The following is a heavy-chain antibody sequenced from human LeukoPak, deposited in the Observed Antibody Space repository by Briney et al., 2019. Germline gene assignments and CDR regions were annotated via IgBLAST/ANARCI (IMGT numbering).Heavy chain of an antibody. J-gene: IGHJ5*02. CDR2: INPNSGGT. CDR3: ARAGYCSSTSCRRGNWFDP. V-gene: IGHV1-2*02. D-gene: IGHD2-2*01. CDR1: GYTFTGYY. Sequence: ASVKVSCKASGYTFTGYYMHWVRQAPGQGLEWMGWINPNSGGTNYAQKFQGRVTMTRDTPISTAYMELSRLRSDDTAVYYCARAGYCSSTSCRRGNWFDPWGQGTLVTVSS.